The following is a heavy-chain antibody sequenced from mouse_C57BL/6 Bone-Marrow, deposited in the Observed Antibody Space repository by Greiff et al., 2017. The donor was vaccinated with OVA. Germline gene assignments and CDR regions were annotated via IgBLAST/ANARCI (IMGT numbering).Heavy chain of an antibody. CDR2: INPNNGGT. V-gene: IGHV1-26*01. CDR1: GYTFTDYY. D-gene: IGHD1-1*01. Sequence: EVQLQQSGPELVKPGASVKISCKASGYTFTDYYMNWVKQSHGKSLEWIGDINPNNGGTSYNQKFKGKATLTVDKSSSTAYMELRSLTSEDSAVYYCARGVYYYGSRGDYWGQGTTLTVSS. CDR3: ARGVYYYGSRGDY. J-gene: IGHJ2*01.